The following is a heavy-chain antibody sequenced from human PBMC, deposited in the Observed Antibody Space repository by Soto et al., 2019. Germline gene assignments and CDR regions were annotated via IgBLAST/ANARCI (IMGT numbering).Heavy chain of an antibody. J-gene: IGHJ6*02. V-gene: IGHV3-53*01. D-gene: IGHD4-17*01. CDR3: ARIPRHEYGVGRDMDV. CDR2: IYSGGST. Sequence: HPGGSLRLSCAASGFTVISNYMTWVRQAPGKGLEWVSVIYSGGSTYYADSVRGRFTISRDTSKNTLYLQMNSLRAEDTAVYFCARIPRHEYGVGRDMDVWGQGTTVTVSS. CDR1: GFTVISNY.